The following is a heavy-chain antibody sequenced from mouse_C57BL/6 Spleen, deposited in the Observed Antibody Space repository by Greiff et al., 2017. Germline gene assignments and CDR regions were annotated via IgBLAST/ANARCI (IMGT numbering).Heavy chain of an antibody. V-gene: IGHV1-15*01. J-gene: IGHJ2*01. CDR3: TREGLDGYFDY. CDR1: GYTFTDYE. Sequence: QVQLQQSGAELVRPGASVTLSCKASGYTFTDYEMHWVKQTPVHGLEWIGAIDPETGGTAYNQKFKGKAILTADKSSSTAYMELRSLTSEDSAVYYCTREGLDGYFDYWGQGTTLTVSS. D-gene: IGHD2-13*01. CDR2: IDPETGGT.